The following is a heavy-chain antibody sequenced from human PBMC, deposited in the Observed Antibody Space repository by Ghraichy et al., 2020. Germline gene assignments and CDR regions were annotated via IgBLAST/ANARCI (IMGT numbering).Heavy chain of an antibody. CDR2: IYSSGST. CDR1: GGSISSGDYY. V-gene: IGHV4-30-4*01. Sequence: SETLSLTCTVSGGSISSGDYYWSWIRQPPGKGLEWIGYIYSSGSTYYNPSLKSRVTISVDTSKNQFSLKLSSVTAADPAVYYCARGYGPDDLGWFDPWGQGTLVTVSS. CDR3: ARGYGPDDLGWFDP. D-gene: IGHD3-16*01. J-gene: IGHJ5*02.